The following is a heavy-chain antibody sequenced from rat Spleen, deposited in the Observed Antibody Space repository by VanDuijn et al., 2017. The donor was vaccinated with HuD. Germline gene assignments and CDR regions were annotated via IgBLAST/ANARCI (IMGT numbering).Heavy chain of an antibody. D-gene: IGHD1-10*01. Sequence: EVQLVESGGGSVQPGRSLKLSCAASGFIFSNYDMAWVRQAPTKGLEWVTTIGYDDYTTYYRDSMKGRFTVSRDNAKSTLYLQMDSLRSEDTATYYCARLTTGWYFDFWGPGTMVTVSS. CDR3: ARLTTGWYFDF. CDR1: GFIFSNYD. V-gene: IGHV5-29*01. CDR2: IGYDDYTT. J-gene: IGHJ1*01.